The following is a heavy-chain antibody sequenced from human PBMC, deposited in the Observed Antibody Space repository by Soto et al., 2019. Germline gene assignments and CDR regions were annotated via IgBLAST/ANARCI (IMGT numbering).Heavy chain of an antibody. CDR1: GGSISSSY. CDR3: ARGAGYDPFGY. D-gene: IGHD5-12*01. CDR2: IYDDGSA. Sequence: SETLSLTCTVSGGSISSSYWSWIRQPPGKGLEWLAYIYDDGSANYNPSLKSRATISLDMSKNQFYLNLSSMTAADRAVYYCARGAGYDPFGYWGQGVLVTVSS. J-gene: IGHJ4*02. V-gene: IGHV4-59*12.